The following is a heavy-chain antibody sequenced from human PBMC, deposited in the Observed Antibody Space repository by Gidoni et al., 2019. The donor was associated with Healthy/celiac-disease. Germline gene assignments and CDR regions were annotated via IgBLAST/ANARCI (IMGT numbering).Heavy chain of an antibody. D-gene: IGHD3-22*01. CDR2: ISWNSGSI. V-gene: IGHV3-9*01. J-gene: IGHJ4*02. CDR3: AKTKDPYYYDSSGCFDY. Sequence: EVQLVESGGGLVQPGRSLRLSCAASGFTFDAYAMHWVRQAPGKGLEWVSGISWNSGSIGYADSVKGRFTISRDNAKNSLYLQMNSLRAEDTALYYCAKTKDPYYYDSSGCFDYWGQGTLVTVSS. CDR1: GFTFDAYA.